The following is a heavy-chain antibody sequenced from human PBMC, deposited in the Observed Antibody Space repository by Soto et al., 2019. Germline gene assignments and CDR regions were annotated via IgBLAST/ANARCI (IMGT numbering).Heavy chain of an antibody. V-gene: IGHV1-18*01. D-gene: IGHD3-9*01. Sequence: ASAKVSCKASGYTFTSYGISWVRQAPGQGLEWMGWISAYNGNTNYAQKLQGRVTMTTDTSTSTAYMELRSLRSDDTAVYYCARVPPNIYYDILTGYYTHFDYWGQGTLVTVSS. CDR2: ISAYNGNT. J-gene: IGHJ4*02. CDR1: GYTFTSYG. CDR3: ARVPPNIYYDILTGYYTHFDY.